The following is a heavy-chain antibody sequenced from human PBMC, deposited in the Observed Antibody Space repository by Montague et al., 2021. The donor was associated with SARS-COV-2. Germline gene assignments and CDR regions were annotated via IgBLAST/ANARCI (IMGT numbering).Heavy chain of an antibody. CDR1: GGSFSGYH. CDR3: ARVPYRLLFVPRYYGMDV. Sequence: SETLSLTCAVYGGSFSGYHWSWIRQPPGKGLKWIAEISHSGGTSYNPSLKSRVTISIDTSKNQFSLKLSSATAADTAVYYCARVPYRLLFVPRYYGMDVWGQGTTVTVPS. V-gene: IGHV4-34*01. CDR2: ISHSGGT. J-gene: IGHJ6*02. D-gene: IGHD2-2*01.